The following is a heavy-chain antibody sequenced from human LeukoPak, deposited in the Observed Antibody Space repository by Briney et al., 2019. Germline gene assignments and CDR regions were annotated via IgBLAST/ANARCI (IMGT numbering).Heavy chain of an antibody. V-gene: IGHV3-30*02. Sequence: DSVKGRFTISRDNSKNTLYLQMNSLRAEDTAVYYCAKDGHDYVWGTFDYWGQGTLVTVSS. D-gene: IGHD3-16*01. CDR3: AKDGHDYVWGTFDY. J-gene: IGHJ4*02.